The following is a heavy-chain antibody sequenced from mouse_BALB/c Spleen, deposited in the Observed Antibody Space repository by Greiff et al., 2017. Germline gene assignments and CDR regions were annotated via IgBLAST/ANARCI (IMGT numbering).Heavy chain of an antibody. V-gene: IGHV5-4*02. Sequence: EVQVVESGGGLVKPGGSLKLSCAASGFTFSDYYMYWVRQTPEKRLEWVATISDGGSYTYYPDSVKGRFTISRDNAKNNLYLQMSSLKSEDTAMYYCARDDGGLRRGFAYWGQGTLVTVSA. CDR2: ISDGGSYT. CDR3: ARDDGGLRRGFAY. J-gene: IGHJ3*01. D-gene: IGHD2-4*01. CDR1: GFTFSDYY.